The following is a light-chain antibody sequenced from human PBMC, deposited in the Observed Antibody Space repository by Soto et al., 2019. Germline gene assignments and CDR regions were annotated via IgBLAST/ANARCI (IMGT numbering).Light chain of an antibody. CDR3: AAWDDSRYV. CDR1: SSNIGSNY. V-gene: IGLV1-47*01. CDR2: RNN. Sequence: QSVLTQPPSASGTPGQRVTISCSGSSSNIGSNYVYWYQQLPGTAPKLLIYRNNQRPSGVPDRFSGYKSGTSASLAISGLRSDDEAYYYCAAWDDSRYVFGTGTKLTVL. J-gene: IGLJ1*01.